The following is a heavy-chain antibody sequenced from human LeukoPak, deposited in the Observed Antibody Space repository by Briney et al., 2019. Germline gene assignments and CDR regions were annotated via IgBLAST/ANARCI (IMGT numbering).Heavy chain of an antibody. Sequence: PGGSLRLSCAASGFTFSSYSMNWVRQAPGKGLEWVSSISSSSSYIYYADSVKGRFTISRDNAKNPLYLQMNSLRAEDTAVYYCARLLWFGELFTEDNNWFDPWGQGTLVTVSS. CDR1: GFTFSSYS. CDR2: ISSSSSYI. V-gene: IGHV3-21*01. CDR3: ARLLWFGELFTEDNNWFDP. D-gene: IGHD3-10*01. J-gene: IGHJ5*02.